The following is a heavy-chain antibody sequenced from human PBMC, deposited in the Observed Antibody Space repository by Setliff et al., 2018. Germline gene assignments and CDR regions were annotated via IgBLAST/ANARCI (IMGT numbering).Heavy chain of an antibody. V-gene: IGHV4-59*01. CDR2: IQKSGGT. CDR1: GVSISNYY. D-gene: IGHD3-16*01. CDR3: ARDRTAYTYGLDV. Sequence: PSETLSLTCNVSGVSISNYYWSWIRQPPGKGLECIGYIQKSGGTNYNPSLKSRVTISVDTSNNQFVLNLKAVTAADTAVYYCARDRTAYTYGLDVWGQGTTVTVSS. J-gene: IGHJ6*02.